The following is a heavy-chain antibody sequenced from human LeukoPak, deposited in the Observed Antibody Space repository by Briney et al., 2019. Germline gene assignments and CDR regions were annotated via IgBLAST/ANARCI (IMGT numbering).Heavy chain of an antibody. D-gene: IGHD3-10*01. CDR2: IRYDGSNK. J-gene: IGHJ4*02. Sequence: GGSLRLSCAASGFTFSSHGMHWVRQAPGKGLEWVAFIRYDGSNKYYADSVKGRFTISRDNSKNTLYLQMNSLRAEDTAVYYCARDSYYGSGSYYLDYRGQGTLVTVSS. CDR3: ARDSYYGSGSYYLDY. V-gene: IGHV3-30*02. CDR1: GFTFSSHG.